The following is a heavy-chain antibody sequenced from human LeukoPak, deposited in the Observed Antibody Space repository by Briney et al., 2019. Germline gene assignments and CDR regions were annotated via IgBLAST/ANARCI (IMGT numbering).Heavy chain of an antibody. D-gene: IGHD6-19*01. V-gene: IGHV3-7*01. CDR2: IKQDGSEK. CDR1: GFTFSNYW. CDR3: ARASYSSGQWLVSSY. Sequence: GGSLRLSCAASGFTFSNYWMSWVRQAPGKGLEWVANIKQDGSEKYYVDSVKGRFTISRDNAQNSLYLQMNSLRAEDTAVYYCARASYSSGQWLVSSYWGQGTLVTVSS. J-gene: IGHJ4*02.